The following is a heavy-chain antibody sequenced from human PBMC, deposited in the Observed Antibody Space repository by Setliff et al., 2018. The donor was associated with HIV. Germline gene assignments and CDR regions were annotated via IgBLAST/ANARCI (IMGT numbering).Heavy chain of an antibody. Sequence: SETLSLTCAVYGGSFSGYYWSWIRQPPGKGLEFIGSIHYNDGKTYYNAALRSRVTISADTSKNQFSLKLNSVTAADTAVYYCSNWNTTVDADSWGQGTLVTVSS. J-gene: IGHJ4*02. CDR3: SNWNTTVDADS. CDR1: GGSFSGYY. V-gene: IGHV4-34*01. CDR2: IHYNDGKT. D-gene: IGHD1-1*01.